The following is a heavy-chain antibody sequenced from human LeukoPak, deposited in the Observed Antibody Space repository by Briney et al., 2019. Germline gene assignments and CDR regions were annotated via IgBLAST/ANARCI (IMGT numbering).Heavy chain of an antibody. CDR3: TRGAGWLIDY. D-gene: IGHD3-16*01. V-gene: IGHV4-59*01. Sequence: SETLSLTCTVSDDSISDYYRGWIRQPPGKGLEWIGYIHNSGTSTYNLSLKSRVTISADTSKNQFSLKLDSMTTADTAVYYCTRGAGWLIDYWGQGILVTVSS. J-gene: IGHJ4*02. CDR2: IHNSGTS. CDR1: DDSISDYY.